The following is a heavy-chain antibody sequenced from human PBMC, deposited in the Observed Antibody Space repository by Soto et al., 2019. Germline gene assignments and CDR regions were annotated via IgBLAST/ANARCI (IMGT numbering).Heavy chain of an antibody. V-gene: IGHV4-59*01. CDR2: IYYSGST. Sequence: QVQLQESGPGLVKPSETLSLTCTVSGGSISSYYWSWIRQPPGKGLEWIGYIYYSGSTNYNPSLKRRVTISVDASKNQFSLKLSSVAAADTAVYYCAREGDYYYYMDVWGKGTTVTVSS. CDR1: GGSISSYY. J-gene: IGHJ6*03. D-gene: IGHD3-16*01. CDR3: AREGDYYYYMDV.